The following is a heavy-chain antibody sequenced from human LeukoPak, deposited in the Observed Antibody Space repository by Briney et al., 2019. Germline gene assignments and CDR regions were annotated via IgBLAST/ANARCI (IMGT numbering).Heavy chain of an antibody. D-gene: IGHD6-6*01. CDR1: GFTFNSYS. V-gene: IGHV3-48*01. Sequence: GGSLRLSCAASGFTFNSYSMNWVRQAPGKGLEWVSYISSSSSTIYYADSVKGRFTISRDNAKNSLYLQMNSLRAEDAAVYYCAREISIAALDYWGQGTLVTVSS. CDR2: ISSSSSTI. CDR3: AREISIAALDY. J-gene: IGHJ4*02.